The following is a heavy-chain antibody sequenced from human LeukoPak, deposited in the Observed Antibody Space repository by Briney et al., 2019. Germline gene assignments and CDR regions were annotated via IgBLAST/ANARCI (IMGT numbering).Heavy chain of an antibody. Sequence: GGSLRLSCAASGFTVSTNYMNWVRQAPGKGLEWVSVIYSGGTTYYADSVKGRFTISRDNSKNTLYLQMNSLRAEDTAVYYCARLVATINGYYHYGMVVWGRGTTVTVSS. D-gene: IGHD5-12*01. CDR1: GFTVSTNY. CDR3: ARLVATINGYYHYGMVV. V-gene: IGHV3-53*01. J-gene: IGHJ6*02. CDR2: IYSGGTT.